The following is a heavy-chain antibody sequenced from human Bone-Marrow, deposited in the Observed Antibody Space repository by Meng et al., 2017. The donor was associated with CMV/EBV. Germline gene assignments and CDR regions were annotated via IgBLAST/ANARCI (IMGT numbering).Heavy chain of an antibody. D-gene: IGHD3-16*01. V-gene: IGHV3-23*01. J-gene: IGHJ4*02. CDR2: VTTSGDTT. CDR1: GFTFSSYA. Sequence: GESLKISCAASGFTFSSYAMSWVRQAPGKGLEWVSTVTTSGDTTHYAGSVKDRFTVSRDNSKNTVYLQMNSLRAEDTAVYYCAKGGRISPFDYWGQGTLVTVSS. CDR3: AKGGRISPFDY.